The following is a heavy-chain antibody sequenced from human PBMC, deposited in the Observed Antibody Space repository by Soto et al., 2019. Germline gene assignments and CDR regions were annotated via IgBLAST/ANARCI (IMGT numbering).Heavy chain of an antibody. J-gene: IGHJ6*02. D-gene: IGHD3-22*01. CDR2: ISYDGSNK. CDR1: GFTFSSYG. CDR3: AKWFDSSGSWDV. Sequence: GGSLRLSCAASGFTFSSYGMHWVRQAPGKGLAWVAVISYDGSNKYYADSVKGRFTISRDNSKNTLYLQMNSPRAEDTAVYYCAKWFDSSGSWDVWGQGTTVTVSS. V-gene: IGHV3-30*18.